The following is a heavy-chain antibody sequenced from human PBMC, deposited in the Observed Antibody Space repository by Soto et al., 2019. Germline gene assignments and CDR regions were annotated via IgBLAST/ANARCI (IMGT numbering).Heavy chain of an antibody. CDR1: GGTFSSYA. Sequence: SVKVSCKASGGTFSSYAIRWVRQAPGQGLEWMGGIIPICGTAGYAQKFQGRVTITRNNSISTAYMELSSLRSEDTAVYYCAREKQSLAIDYWGQGALVSVSS. CDR2: IIPICGTA. CDR3: AREKQSLAIDY. V-gene: IGHV1-69*05. J-gene: IGHJ4*02. D-gene: IGHD6-19*01.